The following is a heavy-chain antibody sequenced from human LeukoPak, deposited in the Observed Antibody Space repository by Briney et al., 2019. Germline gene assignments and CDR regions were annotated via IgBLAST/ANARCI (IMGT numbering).Heavy chain of an antibody. D-gene: IGHD3-16*01. CDR3: ARGEIVGGFNP. CDR1: GGSFSGYY. V-gene: IGHV4-34*01. CDR2: IKHSGIA. J-gene: IGHJ5*02. Sequence: SETLSLTCAVYGGSFSGYYWSWIRQPPGKGLEWIGEIKHSGIANYNPSLKSRVTISVDTSKNQISPKLTSVTAADTAVYFCARGEIVGGFNPWGQGTLVTVSS.